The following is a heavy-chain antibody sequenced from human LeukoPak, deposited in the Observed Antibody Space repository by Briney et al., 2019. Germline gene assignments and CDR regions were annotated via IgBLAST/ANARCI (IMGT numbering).Heavy chain of an antibody. Sequence: SVKVSCKASGGTFSSYAISWVRQAPGQGLEWMGGIIPIFGTANYAQKFQGRVTITADESTSTAYMELSSLRSEDTAVYYCARLQQSAIAARAVDYWGQGTLATVSS. CDR3: ARLQQSAIAARAVDY. D-gene: IGHD6-6*01. CDR1: GGTFSSYA. J-gene: IGHJ4*02. V-gene: IGHV1-69*01. CDR2: IIPIFGTA.